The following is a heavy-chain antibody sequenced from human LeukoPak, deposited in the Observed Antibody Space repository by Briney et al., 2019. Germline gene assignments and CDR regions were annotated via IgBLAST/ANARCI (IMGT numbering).Heavy chain of an antibody. J-gene: IGHJ4*02. V-gene: IGHV1-18*01. CDR3: ARLHNYYDSSGYFDY. D-gene: IGHD3-22*01. CDR1: GYTFTSYG. Sequence: ASVKVSCKASGYTFTSYGISWVRQAPGQGLEWMGWISAYNGNTNYAQKLQGRVTMTTDTSTSTAYMELRSLRSDDTAVYYCARLHNYYDSSGYFDYWGQGTLVTVSS. CDR2: ISAYNGNT.